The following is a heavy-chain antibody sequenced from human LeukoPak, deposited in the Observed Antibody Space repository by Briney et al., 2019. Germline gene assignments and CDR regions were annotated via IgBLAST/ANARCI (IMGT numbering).Heavy chain of an antibody. D-gene: IGHD6-13*01. CDR3: ARSAAGNFDY. J-gene: IGHJ4*02. Sequence: SETLSLTCTVSGGSISSYYWSWIRPPPGKGLEWIGYIYYSGTTNYNPSLKSRVTISVDTSKNQFSLKLNSVTAADTAVYYCARSAAGNFDYWGQGTLVTVSS. CDR2: IYYSGTT. V-gene: IGHV4-59*01. CDR1: GGSISSYY.